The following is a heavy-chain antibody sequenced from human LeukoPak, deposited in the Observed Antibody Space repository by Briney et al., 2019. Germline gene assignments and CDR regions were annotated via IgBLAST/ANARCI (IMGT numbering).Heavy chain of an antibody. CDR1: GGTFSSYA. CDR2: IIPIFGTA. CDR3: ARGESWGAYYYYGMDV. J-gene: IGHJ6*02. D-gene: IGHD7-27*01. V-gene: IGHV1-69*13. Sequence: SVKVSCKASGGTFSSYAISWVRQAPGQGLEWMGGIIPIFGTANYAQKFQGRVTITADESTSTAYMELSSLRSEDTAVYYCARGESWGAYYYYGMDVWGQGTTVTVSS.